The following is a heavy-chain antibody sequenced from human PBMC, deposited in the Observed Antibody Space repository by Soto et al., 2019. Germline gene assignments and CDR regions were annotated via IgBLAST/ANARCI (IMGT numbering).Heavy chain of an antibody. CDR2: ISFSSSTI. CDR3: ARDNGIAGSFDP. Sequence: PGGSLRLSCAASGFTFSSYSMNWVRQAPGKGLEWVSYISFSSSTIFYADSVRGRFTISRDNAKHSLYLQMNTLRDEATAVYYCARDNGIAGSFDPWGQGTLVTVSS. J-gene: IGHJ5*02. CDR1: GFTFSSYS. V-gene: IGHV3-48*02.